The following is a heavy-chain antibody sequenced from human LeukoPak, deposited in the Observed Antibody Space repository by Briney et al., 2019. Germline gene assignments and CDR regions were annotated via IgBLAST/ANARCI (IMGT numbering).Heavy chain of an antibody. CDR3: AKGYSSGWTPFDY. Sequence: HSGGSPTLSCEASGLILRGYAMSWVRQAPGKGLEWVSGIGDSGEIERYADSVKGRFTISRDNFRNTVYLEMRSLRPEDTAVYYCAKGYSSGWTPFDYWGQGTQVTVSS. J-gene: IGHJ4*02. V-gene: IGHV3-23*01. D-gene: IGHD6-19*01. CDR2: IGDSGEIE. CDR1: GLILRGYA.